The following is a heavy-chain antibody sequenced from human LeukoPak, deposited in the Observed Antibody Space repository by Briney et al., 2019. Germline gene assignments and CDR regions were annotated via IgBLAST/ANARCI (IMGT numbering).Heavy chain of an antibody. CDR2: VWLYGSNK. J-gene: IGHJ4*02. CDR1: GFAFSRSG. D-gene: IGHD6-13*01. Sequence: GRSLRLSCAASGFAFSRSGMHGVRQAPGKGLEWVAVVWLYGSNKHYADSVKGRFTISRANSNNTLYLQMISLRPQVTAVYYCARDPKYSNSWFFDYWGQGTLVTVSS. CDR3: ARDPKYSNSWFFDY. V-gene: IGHV3-33*01.